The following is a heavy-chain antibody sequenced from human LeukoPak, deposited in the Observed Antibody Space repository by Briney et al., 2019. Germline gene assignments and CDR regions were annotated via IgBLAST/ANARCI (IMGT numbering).Heavy chain of an antibody. V-gene: IGHV4-34*01. CDR1: GGSFSGYY. J-gene: IGHJ6*03. CDR2: INHSGST. Sequence: SETLSLTCAVYGGSFSGYYWSWIRQPPGKGLEWIGEINHSGSTNYNPSLKSRVTISVDTSKNQFSLKLSFVTAADTAVYYCARELLHYYYMDVWGKGTTVTVSS. D-gene: IGHD2/OR15-2a*01. CDR3: ARELLHYYYMDV.